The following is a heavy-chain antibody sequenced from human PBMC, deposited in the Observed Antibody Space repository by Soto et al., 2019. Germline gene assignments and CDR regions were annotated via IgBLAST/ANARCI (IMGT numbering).Heavy chain of an antibody. D-gene: IGHD3-3*02. V-gene: IGHV4-39*01. CDR3: ARHSLARPKNNWFDP. Sequence: PSETLSLTCTVSGDSIISSDFYWGWVRQPPGKGLEWIGSIFYLGSSYYNPSLKSRVTMSVDTSTNQFSLRLRSVTAADTALYFCARHSLARPKNNWFDPWGQGIMVTVSS. J-gene: IGHJ5*02. CDR2: IFYLGSS. CDR1: GDSIISSDFY.